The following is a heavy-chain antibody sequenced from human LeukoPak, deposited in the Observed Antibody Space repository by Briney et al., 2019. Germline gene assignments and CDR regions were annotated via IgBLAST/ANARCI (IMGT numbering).Heavy chain of an antibody. CDR2: ISSSSSYI. CDR3: ARDRAVTPYYFDY. Sequence: GGFLRLSCAASGFTFSSYSMNWVRQAPGKGLEWVSYISSSSSYIYYADSVKGRFTISRDNAKNSLYLQMNSLRAEDTAVYYCARDRAVTPYYFDYWGQGTLVTVSS. CDR1: GFTFSSYS. D-gene: IGHD4-11*01. V-gene: IGHV3-21*05. J-gene: IGHJ4*02.